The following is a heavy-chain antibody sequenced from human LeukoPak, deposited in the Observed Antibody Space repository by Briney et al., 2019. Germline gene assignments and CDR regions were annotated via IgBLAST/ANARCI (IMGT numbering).Heavy chain of an antibody. V-gene: IGHV4-39*07. CDR3: ARSGELSRIGAY. J-gene: IGHJ4*02. CDR2: IYYSGST. CDR1: GGSISSSSYY. Sequence: PSETLSLTCTVSGGSISSSSYYWGWIRQPPGKGLEWIGSIYYSGSTYYNPSLKSRVTISVDTSKNQFSLKLSSVTAADTAVYYCARSGELSRIGAYWGQGTLVTVSS. D-gene: IGHD3-16*02.